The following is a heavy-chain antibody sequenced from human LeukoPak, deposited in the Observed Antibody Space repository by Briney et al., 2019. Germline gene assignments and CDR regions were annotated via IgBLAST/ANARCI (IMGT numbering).Heavy chain of an antibody. CDR1: VYNFTNYA. CDR2: INTNTGHP. D-gene: IGHD6-13*01. J-gene: IGHJ3*01. CDR3: ATSLGAGSDAFAL. V-gene: IGHV7-4-1*02. Sequence: GASVQVSCKASVYNFTNYALNWVRQTPGQGLEWRGWINTNTGHPTYGQGFTPRFVFSLDTSVSTAFLQISTLKPADTAIYYCATSLGAGSDAFALWGQGTMVTVSS.